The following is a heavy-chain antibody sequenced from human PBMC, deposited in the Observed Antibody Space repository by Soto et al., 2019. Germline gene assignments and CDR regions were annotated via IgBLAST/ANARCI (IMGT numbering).Heavy chain of an antibody. J-gene: IGHJ4*02. D-gene: IGHD3-10*01. CDR1: GFTFSSYA. V-gene: IGHV3-23*01. CDR3: AIGSTYYFDY. CDR2: ISGSGGST. Sequence: PGGSLILSCSASGFTFSSYALGWARPAPGKGVEGVSAISGSGGSTYYAVSVKGRFTISRDNAKNTLYLQMNSLRAEDTAVYYCAIGSTYYFDYWGQGTLVTVSS.